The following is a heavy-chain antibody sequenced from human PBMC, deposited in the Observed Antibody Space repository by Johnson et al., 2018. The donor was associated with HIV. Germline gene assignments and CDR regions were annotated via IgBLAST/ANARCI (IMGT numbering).Heavy chain of an antibody. J-gene: IGHJ3*02. D-gene: IGHD4-23*01. V-gene: IGHV3-30*04. CDR1: GFTFSSYA. Sequence: QVQLVESGGGVVQPGRPLRLSCAASGFTFSSYAMHWVRQAPGKGLEWVAVISYDGSNKYYADSVKGRLTVSRDNFKNTLHLQMNSLRGDDTAGYYCARDRGWGYVVGNSWNAFDIWGQGTMVTVSS. CDR2: ISYDGSNK. CDR3: ARDRGWGYVVGNSWNAFDI.